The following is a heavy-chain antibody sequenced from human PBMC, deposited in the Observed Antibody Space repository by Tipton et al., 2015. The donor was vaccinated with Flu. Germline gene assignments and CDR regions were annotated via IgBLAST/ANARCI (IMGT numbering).Heavy chain of an antibody. CDR3: ARVDSSGYYPGH. CDR2: IYYSGRT. D-gene: IGHD3-22*01. CDR1: GGSISSDY. V-gene: IGHV4-59*01. Sequence: TLSLTCTVSGGSISSDYWGWIRQPPGKGLEWSGYIYYSGRTNYNPSLKSRVTISVDTPKNQYSLKLSSVTAADTAVYYCARVDSSGYYPGHWGQGTLVTVAS. J-gene: IGHJ4*02.